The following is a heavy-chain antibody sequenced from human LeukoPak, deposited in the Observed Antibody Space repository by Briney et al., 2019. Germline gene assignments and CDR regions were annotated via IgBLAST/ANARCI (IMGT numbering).Heavy chain of an antibody. J-gene: IGHJ4*02. CDR1: GFIFTNYF. CDR2: IKHDGSEK. V-gene: IGHV3-7*01. D-gene: IGHD3-3*01. Sequence: GGSLRLSCAASGFIFTNYFMSWVRQAPGKGLEWVASIKHDGSEKYYVDSVRGRFTTSRDNTMNSLYLQMSSLRAEDTAVYYCATDRGWRTSGYYLYYFEYWGQGTLVTYSS. CDR3: ATDRGWRTSGYYLYYFEY.